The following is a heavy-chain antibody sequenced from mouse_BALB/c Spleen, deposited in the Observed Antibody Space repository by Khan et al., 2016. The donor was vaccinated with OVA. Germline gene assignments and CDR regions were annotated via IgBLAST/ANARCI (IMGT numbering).Heavy chain of an antibody. CDR1: GYSITSGYA. CDR2: ISYSGGT. D-gene: IGHD1-1*01. CDR3: ARGNYYGYYFDY. Sequence: EVQLQESGPGLVKPSQSLSLTCTVTGYSITSGYAWNWIRQFPGNKLEWMGYISYSGGTSYNPSLKSRLSITRDKSKNQFFLQLNTVTTEDTATYYCARGNYYGYYFDYWGQGTTLTVSS. J-gene: IGHJ2*01. V-gene: IGHV3-2*02.